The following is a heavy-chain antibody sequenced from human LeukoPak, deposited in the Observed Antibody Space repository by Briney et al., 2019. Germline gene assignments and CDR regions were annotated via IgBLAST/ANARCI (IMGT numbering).Heavy chain of an antibody. V-gene: IGHV3-74*01. Sequence: GGSLRLSCAASGFTFDDYAMHWVRQAPGKGLVWVSRINSDGSSTSYADSVKGRFTISRDNAKNTLYLQMNSLRAEDTAVYYCARGATDYYYGMDVWGQGTTVTVSS. CDR1: GFTFDDYA. CDR2: INSDGSST. D-gene: IGHD1-26*01. J-gene: IGHJ6*02. CDR3: ARGATDYYYGMDV.